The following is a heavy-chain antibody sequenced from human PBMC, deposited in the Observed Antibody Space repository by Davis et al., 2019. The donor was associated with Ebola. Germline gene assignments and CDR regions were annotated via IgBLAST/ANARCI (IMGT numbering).Heavy chain of an antibody. CDR2: INHSGST. V-gene: IGHV4-34*01. CDR3: ARHAYDFWSGYYPNWFDP. J-gene: IGHJ5*02. D-gene: IGHD3-3*01. Sequence: SETLSLTCAVYGGSFTDYFWSWIRQPPGKGLEWIGEINHSGSTNYNPSLKSRVTISVDTSKNQFSLKLSSVTAADTAVYYCARHAYDFWSGYYPNWFDPWGQGTLVTVSS. CDR1: GGSFTDYF.